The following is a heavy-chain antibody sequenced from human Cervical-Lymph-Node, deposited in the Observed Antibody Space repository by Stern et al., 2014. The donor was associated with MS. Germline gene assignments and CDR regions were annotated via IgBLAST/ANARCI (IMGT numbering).Heavy chain of an antibody. CDR3: ARDPSTTASDWFFDL. D-gene: IGHD2-21*02. Sequence: DQLVESGPGLVKPSETLSLTCTVSGGAVSDYYWTWIRQRPGKGLEWIGYISDTGTTNYNPSLHSRVTITLDTSQNQVSLRLRSVNAADTAVYYCARDPSTTASDWFFDLWGRGSLVTVSS. J-gene: IGHJ2*01. V-gene: IGHV4-59*02. CDR1: GGAVSDYY. CDR2: ISDTGTT.